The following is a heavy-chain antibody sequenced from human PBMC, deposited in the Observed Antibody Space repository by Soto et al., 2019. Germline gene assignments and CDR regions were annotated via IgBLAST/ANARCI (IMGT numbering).Heavy chain of an antibody. J-gene: IGHJ4*02. CDR3: AQVPTANWGY. Sequence: QVQLQQWGAGLLKPSETLSLTCAVYGGSFSGYYWSWIRQPPGQGLEWIGEINHSGSTNYSPSLKSRVTISVDTSKNQFSLKLSSVTAADTAVYYCAQVPTANWGYWGQGTLVTVSS. CDR1: GGSFSGYY. CDR2: INHSGST. V-gene: IGHV4-34*01. D-gene: IGHD2-2*01.